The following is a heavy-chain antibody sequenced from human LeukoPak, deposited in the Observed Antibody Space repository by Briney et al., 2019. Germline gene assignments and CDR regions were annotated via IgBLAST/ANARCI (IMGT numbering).Heavy chain of an antibody. J-gene: IGHJ4*02. CDR2: INPSAGYT. Sequence: ASVMVSCKASGYTFTSCHMHWVRQAPGQGLEWMGIINPSAGYTTYAQKFQGGVTMTRDTSTSTVYMELSSLRSEDTAVYFCARDLYGDYFFDYWGQGTLVTVSS. V-gene: IGHV1-46*01. D-gene: IGHD4-17*01. CDR3: ARDLYGDYFFDY. CDR1: GYTFTSCH.